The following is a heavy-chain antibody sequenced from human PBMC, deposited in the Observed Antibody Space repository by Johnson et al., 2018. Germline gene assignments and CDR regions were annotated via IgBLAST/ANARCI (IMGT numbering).Heavy chain of an antibody. D-gene: IGHD6-19*01. CDR2: INRDGSTT. CDR1: GFIFSGSW. J-gene: IGHJ4*02. Sequence: EVQLLESGGGLVQPGGSLRLSCAASGFIFSGSWMHWVRQPPGQGLVWVSRINRDGSTTNYADSVKGRFTISRDNAKHTVYLQMNSLTAEDTAVYYCARDGGWKYDYWGQGTLVTVSS. V-gene: IGHV3-74*01. CDR3: ARDGGWKYDY.